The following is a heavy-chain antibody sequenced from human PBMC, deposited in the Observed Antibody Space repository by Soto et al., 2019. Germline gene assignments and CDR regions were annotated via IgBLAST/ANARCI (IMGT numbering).Heavy chain of an antibody. Sequence: VHLQPGGAGLLKPSETLSLTCAVYGGSVNGYYWNWIRQPPGKGLEWIGEINHTGGTHYNPSLKSRVTMSVDTSKNQFARRLSSVTAADTAIYYCATRITVFGLLIPPFDPWGQGTQVTVSS. D-gene: IGHD3-3*01. V-gene: IGHV4-34*02. CDR3: ATRITVFGLLIPPFDP. J-gene: IGHJ5*02. CDR1: GGSVNGYY. CDR2: INHTGGT.